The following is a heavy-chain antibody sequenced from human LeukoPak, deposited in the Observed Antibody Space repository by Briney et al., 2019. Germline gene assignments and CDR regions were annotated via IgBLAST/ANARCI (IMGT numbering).Heavy chain of an antibody. V-gene: IGHV1-3*01. CDR1: GYTFTSYA. CDR3: ARDSGSGSNDY. J-gene: IGHJ4*02. Sequence: ASVKVSCKASGYTFTSYAMHWVRQAPGQRPEWMGWINAGNGNTKYFQKFQGRVTFTRDTSASTAYMELSSLRSEDAAVYYCARDSGSGSNDYWGQGTLVTVSS. D-gene: IGHD1-26*01. CDR2: INAGNGNT.